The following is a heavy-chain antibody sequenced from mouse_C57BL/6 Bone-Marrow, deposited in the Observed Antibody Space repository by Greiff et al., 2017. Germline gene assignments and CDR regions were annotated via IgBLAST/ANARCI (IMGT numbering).Heavy chain of an antibody. J-gene: IGHJ2*01. Sequence: QVQLKQPGAALVKPGASVKLSCKASGYTFTSSWMPWVKQRPGRGLEWIGRIDPNRGGTTYNEKFKSKATLPVDKPSSTASMQLSSLTTEDTAVDYCARRGYYGSYFDYWGQGTTLTVSS. CDR1: GYTFTSSW. D-gene: IGHD1-1*01. V-gene: IGHV1-72*01. CDR3: ARRGYYGSYFDY. CDR2: IDPNRGGT.